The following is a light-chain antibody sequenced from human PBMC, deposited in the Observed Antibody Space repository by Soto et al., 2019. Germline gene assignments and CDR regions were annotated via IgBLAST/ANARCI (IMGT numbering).Light chain of an antibody. CDR1: QSISRY. CDR2: DAS. J-gene: IGKJ5*01. V-gene: IGKV3-11*01. CDR3: QQRSNWPPIT. Sequence: IVLTQSPGTRSLSPVERTTLSFRASQSISRYLAWYQQKPGQAPRLLIYDASNRATGIPARFSGSGSGTDFTLTISSLEPEDYAVYYCQQRSNWPPITCGQGTRLEIK.